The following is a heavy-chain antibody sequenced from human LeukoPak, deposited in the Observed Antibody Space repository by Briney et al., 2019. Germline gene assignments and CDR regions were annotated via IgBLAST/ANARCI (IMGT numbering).Heavy chain of an antibody. Sequence: SETLSLTCTASGGSISSYYWSWIRQPPGKGLEWIGYIYYSGSTNYNPSLKSRVTISVDTSKNQFSLKLSSVTAADTAVYYCARGLIEYSSSFGDYWGQGTLVTVSS. CDR3: ARGLIEYSSSFGDY. D-gene: IGHD6-6*01. V-gene: IGHV4-59*08. J-gene: IGHJ4*02. CDR2: IYYSGST. CDR1: GGSISSYY.